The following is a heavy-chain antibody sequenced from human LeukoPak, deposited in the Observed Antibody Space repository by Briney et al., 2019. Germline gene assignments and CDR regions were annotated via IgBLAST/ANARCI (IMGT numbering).Heavy chain of an antibody. Sequence: SETLSLTCTVSGGSISGYYWSCIRQPPGKGLECIGYIYYSGSTNYNPSLKSRVTISVDTSKNQFSLKLSSVTAADTAVYYCAREETAAAINWFDPWGQGTLVTVSS. CDR3: AREETAAAINWFDP. CDR2: IYYSGST. CDR1: GGSISGYY. J-gene: IGHJ5*02. V-gene: IGHV4-59*12. D-gene: IGHD6-13*01.